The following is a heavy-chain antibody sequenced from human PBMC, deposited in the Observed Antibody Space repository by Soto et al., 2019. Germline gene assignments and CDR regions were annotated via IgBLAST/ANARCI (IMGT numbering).Heavy chain of an antibody. Sequence: SETLSLTCTVFGGSITNYYGNWIRQPPGKGLEWIGYIHYSGITKYNSSLKNRVTILLDTSKNQFSLNLRSVTAADAAVYYCATIGGYGGSSHFDYWGQGSLVTVSS. D-gene: IGHD1-26*01. CDR2: IHYSGIT. CDR1: GGSITNYY. J-gene: IGHJ4*02. CDR3: ATIGGYGGSSHFDY. V-gene: IGHV4-59*01.